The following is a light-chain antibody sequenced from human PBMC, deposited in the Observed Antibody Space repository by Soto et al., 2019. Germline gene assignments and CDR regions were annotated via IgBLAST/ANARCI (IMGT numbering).Light chain of an antibody. CDR2: DVT. CDR3: NSYTNSTTPYV. V-gene: IGLV2-14*03. J-gene: IGLJ1*01. CDR1: SSDVGAYNY. Sequence: QSVLTQPASVSGSPGQSITISCTGSSSDVGAYNYVSWYQHHPDKAPKLVIYDVTNRPSGVSNRFSGSKSGNTASLTISGLQAEDEADYYCNSYTNSTTPYVFGPVTVVTVL.